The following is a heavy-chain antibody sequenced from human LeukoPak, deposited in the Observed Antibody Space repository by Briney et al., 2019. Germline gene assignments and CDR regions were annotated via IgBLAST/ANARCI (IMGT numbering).Heavy chain of an antibody. J-gene: IGHJ5*02. D-gene: IGHD3-3*01. CDR2: IIPIFGTA. V-gene: IGHV1-69*05. Sequence: SVKVSCKASGGTFSSYAISWVRQAPGQGLEWMGWIIPIFGTANYAQKFQGRVTITTDESTSTAYMELSSLRSEDTAVYYCARAIVSITIFGVVTGFDPWGQGTLVTVSS. CDR1: GGTFSSYA. CDR3: ARAIVSITIFGVVTGFDP.